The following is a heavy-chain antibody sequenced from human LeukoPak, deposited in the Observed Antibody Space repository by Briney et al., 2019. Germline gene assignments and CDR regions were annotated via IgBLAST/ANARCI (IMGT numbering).Heavy chain of an antibody. D-gene: IGHD3-10*01. Sequence: GGSLRLSCAASGFSVSNNYMSWVRHAPGRGLEWVSLIYTDGTTHYADAVTGRFTISRGNYKNAVYLQMTSLRTEDTAVYYCARDRAGKQAWVEFDPWGQGTQVTVSS. V-gene: IGHV3-66*02. CDR1: GFSVSNNY. CDR3: ARDRAGKQAWVEFDP. CDR2: IYTDGTT. J-gene: IGHJ5*02.